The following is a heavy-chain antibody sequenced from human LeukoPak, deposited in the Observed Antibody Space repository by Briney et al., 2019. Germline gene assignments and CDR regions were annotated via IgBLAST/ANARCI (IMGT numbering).Heavy chain of an antibody. V-gene: IGHV3-53*01. CDR1: GFTVSSNY. CDR2: IYSGGST. CDR3: ARDRVAAAGTFEYFQH. Sequence: GGSLRLSCAASGFTVSSNYMSWVRQAPGKGLEWVPVIYSGGSTYYADSVKGRFTISRDNSKNTLYLQMNSLRAEDTAVYYCARDRVAAAGTFEYFQHWGQGTLVTVSS. J-gene: IGHJ1*01. D-gene: IGHD6-13*01.